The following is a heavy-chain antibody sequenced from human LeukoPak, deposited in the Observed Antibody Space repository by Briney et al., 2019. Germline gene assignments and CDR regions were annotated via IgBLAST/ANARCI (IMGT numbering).Heavy chain of an antibody. Sequence: GGSLRLSCAASGFTFSSYSMNWVRQAPGKGLEWVSSIISSSSYIYYADSVKGRFTIYRDDAKNSLYLQMNSLRAEDTAVYYCARDKLAGTTVTTPDYWGQGTLVTVSS. CDR2: IISSSSYI. CDR1: GFTFSSYS. D-gene: IGHD4-17*01. J-gene: IGHJ4*02. CDR3: ARDKLAGTTVTTPDY. V-gene: IGHV3-21*01.